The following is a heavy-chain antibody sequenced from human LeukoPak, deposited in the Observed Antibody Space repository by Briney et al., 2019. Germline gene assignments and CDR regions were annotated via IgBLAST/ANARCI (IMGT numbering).Heavy chain of an antibody. Sequence: EASVKVSCKASGYTFTGYYMHWVRQAPGQGLEWMGWINPHSGDTKSVQWFQGRVTMTRDTSISTAYMELSRLRSDDTAVYYCARGGVGAGTGAFDLWGQGTMVTVSS. J-gene: IGHJ3*01. CDR1: GYTFTGYY. CDR3: ARGGVGAGTGAFDL. CDR2: INPHSGDT. D-gene: IGHD6-19*01. V-gene: IGHV1-2*02.